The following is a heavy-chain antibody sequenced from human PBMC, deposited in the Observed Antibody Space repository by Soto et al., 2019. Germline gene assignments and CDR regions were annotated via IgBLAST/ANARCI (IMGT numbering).Heavy chain of an antibody. CDR3: VRHGTKTLRDWFDP. CDR2: IYATGTT. V-gene: IGHV4-4*07. CDR1: GASISGYY. J-gene: IGHJ5*02. D-gene: IGHD1-1*01. Sequence: SETLSLTCTVSGASISGYYWSWIRKSAGKGPEWIGRIYATGTTDYNPSLKSRVMMSGDTSKKQFSLRLRSVTAGDTAVYYCVRHGTKTLRDWFDPWGQGISVTVSS.